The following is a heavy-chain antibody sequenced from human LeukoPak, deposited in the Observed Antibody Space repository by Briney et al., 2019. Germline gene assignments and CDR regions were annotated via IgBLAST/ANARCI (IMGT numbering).Heavy chain of an antibody. CDR1: GGSISSSDYY. V-gene: IGHV4-39*07. CDR2: ISYSGST. Sequence: SETLSLTCTVSGGSISSSDYYWGWIRQPPGKGLEWIGNISYSGSTYYSPSLKSRVTISVDTSKNQFSLKLSSVTAADTAVYYCARMVSFDYWGQGTLITVSS. J-gene: IGHJ4*02. CDR3: ARMVSFDY. D-gene: IGHD5-18*01.